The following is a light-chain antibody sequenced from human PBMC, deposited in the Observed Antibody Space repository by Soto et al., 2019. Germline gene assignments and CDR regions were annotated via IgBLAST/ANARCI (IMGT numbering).Light chain of an antibody. J-gene: IGKJ1*01. CDR1: QSVSSN. Sequence: EIVMTQSPATLSVSPGERATLSCRASQSVSSNLDWYQQKPGQAPRLLIYGASTRATGIPARFSGSGSGTEFTRTISSLQSEDFAVYYCQQYNNWPPLTFGQGTKVEIK. V-gene: IGKV3-15*01. CDR2: GAS. CDR3: QQYNNWPPLT.